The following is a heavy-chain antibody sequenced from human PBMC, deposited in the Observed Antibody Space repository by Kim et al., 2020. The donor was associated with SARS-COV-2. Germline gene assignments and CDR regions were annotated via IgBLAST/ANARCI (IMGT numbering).Heavy chain of an antibody. D-gene: IGHD1-26*01. V-gene: IGHV3-23*01. CDR1: GFTFSSYA. Sequence: GGSLRLSCAASGFTFSSYAMSWVRQAPGKGLEWVSAISGSGGSTYYADSVKGRFTISRDNSKNTLYLQMNSLRAEDTAVYYCAKDPAYSGSYLRLVWGWFDPWGQGTLVTVSS. J-gene: IGHJ5*02. CDR3: AKDPAYSGSYLRLVWGWFDP. CDR2: ISGSGGST.